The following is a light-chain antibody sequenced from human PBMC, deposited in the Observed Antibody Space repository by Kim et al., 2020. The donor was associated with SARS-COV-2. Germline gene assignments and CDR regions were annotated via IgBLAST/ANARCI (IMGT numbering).Light chain of an antibody. CDR2: DTS. CDR3: LLSYRGIRV. Sequence: PGGTVTVACGSRTGAVTSVHYPYWFQQMPGLARRKLIYDTSSQHSWTPARFTGSLSGGKAALTLSGAQPEDEADYYCLLSYRGIRVFGGGTKLAVL. J-gene: IGLJ3*02. V-gene: IGLV7-46*01. CDR1: TGAVTSVHY.